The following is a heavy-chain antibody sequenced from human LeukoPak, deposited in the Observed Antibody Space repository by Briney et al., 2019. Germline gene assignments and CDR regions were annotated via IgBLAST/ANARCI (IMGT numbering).Heavy chain of an antibody. Sequence: ASVKVSCKASGYTFTSYGISWVRQAPGQGLEWMGWISAYNGNTNYAQKFQGRVTMTEDTSTDTAYMELSSLRSEDTAVYYCATSQANSGSYPGFDYWGQGTLVTVSS. CDR2: ISAYNGNT. V-gene: IGHV1-18*01. CDR3: ATSQANSGSYPGFDY. CDR1: GYTFTSYG. J-gene: IGHJ4*02. D-gene: IGHD1-26*01.